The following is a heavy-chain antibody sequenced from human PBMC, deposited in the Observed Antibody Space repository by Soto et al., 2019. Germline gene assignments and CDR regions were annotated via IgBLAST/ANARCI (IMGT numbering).Heavy chain of an antibody. J-gene: IGHJ6*02. Sequence: GGSLRLSCAASGFTFSSYDMHWVRQATGKGLEWVLAIGTAGDTYYPGSVKGRFTISRENAKNSLYLQMNSLRAGDTAVYYCAKDLYGGNADYYYGMDVWGQGTTVTVSS. V-gene: IGHV3-13*01. CDR1: GFTFSSYD. CDR2: IGTAGDT. D-gene: IGHD4-17*01. CDR3: AKDLYGGNADYYYGMDV.